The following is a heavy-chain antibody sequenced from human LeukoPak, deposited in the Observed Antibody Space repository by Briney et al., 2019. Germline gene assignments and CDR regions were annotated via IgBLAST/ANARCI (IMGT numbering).Heavy chain of an antibody. Sequence: GGSPRLSCAASGFTLSGYEMNWVRQAPGKGLEWLSYVSNSGNTIFYADSVKGRFTISRDNAKNSLYLQMNSLRAEDTAVYYCARGIGGVWGQGTLVTVSS. V-gene: IGHV3-48*03. D-gene: IGHD3-10*01. CDR3: ARGIGGV. CDR2: VSNSGNTI. J-gene: IGHJ4*02. CDR1: GFTLSGYE.